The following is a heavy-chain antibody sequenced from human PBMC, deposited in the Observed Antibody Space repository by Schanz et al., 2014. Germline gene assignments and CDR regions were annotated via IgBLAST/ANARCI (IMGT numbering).Heavy chain of an antibody. CDR1: GFSFSSHW. V-gene: IGHV3-7*01. J-gene: IGHJ4*02. CDR3: ARDFDY. CDR2: IKQDGSEK. Sequence: EVQLVESGGGLVQPGGSLRLSCAASGFSFSSHWMSWVRQAPGKGLEWVANIKQDGSEKYYVDSVKGRFTSSRDNAKNSLYLQMNSLRVEDTGVYYCARDFDYWGQGTLVTVSS.